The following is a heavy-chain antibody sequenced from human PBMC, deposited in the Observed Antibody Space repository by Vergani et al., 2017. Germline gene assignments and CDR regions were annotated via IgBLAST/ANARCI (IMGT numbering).Heavy chain of an antibody. Sequence: QLQLQESASGLVKPSQTLSLTCAVSGGSISSGGYSWSWIRQPPGKGLEWIGYIYHSGSTYYNPSLKSRVTISVDRSKNQFSLKLSSVTAADTAVYYCARGRGGGHPDYCYDMDVWGKGTTVTVSS. V-gene: IGHV4-30-2*01. CDR2: IYHSGST. J-gene: IGHJ6*03. CDR3: ARGRGGGHPDYCYDMDV. D-gene: IGHD3-16*01. CDR1: GGSISSGGYS.